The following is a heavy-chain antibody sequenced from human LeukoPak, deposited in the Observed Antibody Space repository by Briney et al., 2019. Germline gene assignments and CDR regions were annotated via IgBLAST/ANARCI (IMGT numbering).Heavy chain of an antibody. CDR3: ARGPGSGCYSVYYFDY. D-gene: IGHD1-26*01. V-gene: IGHV4-34*01. CDR1: GGSFSGYY. CDR2: INHSGST. J-gene: IGHJ4*02. Sequence: SETLSLTCAVYGGSFSGYYWSWIRQPPGKGLEWIGEINHSGSTNYNPSLKSRVTISVDTSKNQFSLKLSSVTAADTAVYYCARGPGSGCYSVYYFDYWGQGTLVTVSS.